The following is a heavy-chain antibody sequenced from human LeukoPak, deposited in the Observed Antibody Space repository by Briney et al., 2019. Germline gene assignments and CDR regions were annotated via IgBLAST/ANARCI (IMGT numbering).Heavy chain of an antibody. CDR2: IDHSGRT. CDR1: GGSFSGYY. D-gene: IGHD6-19*01. CDR3: ARKGLTKPLSVAVDFDS. Sequence: SEALSLTCAVYGGSFSGYYWSWIRQPPGKGLEWIAEIDHSGRTNFNRSLKSRITISVDTSKKHFSLKLSSVTAADTAVYYCARKGLTKPLSVAVDFDSWGQGTLVTVSS. V-gene: IGHV4-34*01. J-gene: IGHJ4*02.